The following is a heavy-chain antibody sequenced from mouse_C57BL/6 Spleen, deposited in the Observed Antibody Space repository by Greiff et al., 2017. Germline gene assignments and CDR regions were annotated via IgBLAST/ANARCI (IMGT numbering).Heavy chain of an antibody. D-gene: IGHD4-1*01. CDR2: IDPGDGEI. CDR3: ASSPNWAWFAY. J-gene: IGHJ3*01. Sequence: EVQLQQSGAELVKPGASVKLSCTASGFNIKDYYLHWVKQRTEQGLEWIGRIDPGDGEIIYAPTFQGKATITAYTSSNTAYLQLSSLTSEDTAVYYCASSPNWAWFAYWGQGTLVTVSA. V-gene: IGHV14-2*01. CDR1: GFNIKDYY.